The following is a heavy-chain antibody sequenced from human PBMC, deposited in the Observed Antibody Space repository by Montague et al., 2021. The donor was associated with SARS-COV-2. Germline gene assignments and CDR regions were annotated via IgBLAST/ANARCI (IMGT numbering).Heavy chain of an antibody. J-gene: IGHJ6*02. CDR1: GASISSGGYY. CDR3: ARVGRQQLVRLSGMDV. V-gene: IGHV4-31*03. Sequence: TLSLTCTVSGASISSGGYYWSWIRQHPGKGLEWIGYIYYSGSTYYNPSLKSRVTISVDTSKNQSSLKLSPVTAADTAVYYCARVGRQQLVRLSGMDVWGQGTTVTVSS. D-gene: IGHD6-13*01. CDR2: IYYSGST.